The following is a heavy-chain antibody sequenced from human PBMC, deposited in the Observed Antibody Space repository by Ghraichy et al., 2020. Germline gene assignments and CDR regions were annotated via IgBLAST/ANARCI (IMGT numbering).Heavy chain of an antibody. D-gene: IGHD1-14*01. Sequence: LSLTCAASGFTFSSYWMHWVRQAPVKGLVWVSRISSDGSTSYADSVKGRFTISRDNAKDTLYLQMNSLRAEDTAVYYCARAVPAGLADYWGQGTLVTVSS. CDR2: ISSDGST. V-gene: IGHV3-74*01. CDR1: GFTFSSYW. J-gene: IGHJ4*02. CDR3: ARAVPAGLADY.